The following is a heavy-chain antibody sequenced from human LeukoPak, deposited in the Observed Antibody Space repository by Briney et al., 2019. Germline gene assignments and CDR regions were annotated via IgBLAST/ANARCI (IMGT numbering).Heavy chain of an antibody. D-gene: IGHD6-19*01. V-gene: IGHV3-23*01. CDR2: ISGSGTNT. J-gene: IGHJ4*02. CDR3: ARAGLQQWLSFDN. Sequence: PGGSLRLSCAASGFTFSSYAMNWVRQAPGKGLEWVSGISGSGTNTDYIDSVKGRFTVSRDNSKNSLYLQMDSLRAEDTAVYYCARAGLQQWLSFDNWGQGTLVTVST. CDR1: GFTFSSYA.